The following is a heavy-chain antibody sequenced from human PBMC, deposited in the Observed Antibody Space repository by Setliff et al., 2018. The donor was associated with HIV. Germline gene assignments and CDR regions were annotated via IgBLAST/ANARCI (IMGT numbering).Heavy chain of an antibody. CDR2: IDWDDDK. D-gene: IGHD3-22*01. CDR1: GFSLTTSGLC. J-gene: IGHJ4*02. CDR3: TRRSTGGYYDY. V-gene: IGHV2-70*11. Sequence: SGPTLVNPTQTLTLTCTFSGFSLTTSGLCVSWIRHPPGKALEWLARIDWDDDKYYSTSLMTRLTNSKDTSKNQVVLIMTNMNPVDTATYYCTRRSTGGYYDYWGQGTLVTVSS.